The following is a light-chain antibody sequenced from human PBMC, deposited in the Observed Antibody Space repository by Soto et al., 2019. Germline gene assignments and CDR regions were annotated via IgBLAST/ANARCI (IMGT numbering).Light chain of an antibody. V-gene: IGKV3-20*01. Sequence: EIVLTQSPGTLSLSPGERATLSCSASQSVSSSYLAWYQQKPGQAPRLLIYGASSSATGIPDRFSGSVSGTDFTLTISRLEPEDFAVYYCQQYGSSPYTFGQGTKLEIK. J-gene: IGKJ2*01. CDR3: QQYGSSPYT. CDR1: QSVSSSY. CDR2: GAS.